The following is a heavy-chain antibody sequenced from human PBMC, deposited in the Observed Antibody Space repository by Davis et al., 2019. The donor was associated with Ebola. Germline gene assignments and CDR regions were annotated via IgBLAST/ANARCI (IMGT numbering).Heavy chain of an antibody. CDR3: ATLKGSGDYFLLYYYYGMDV. CDR2: INHSGST. V-gene: IGHV4-34*01. CDR1: GGSFSGYY. Sequence: MPSETLSPTCAVYGGSFSGYYWSWIRQPPGKGLEWIGEINHSGSTNYNPSLKTRVTISVDTSKNQFSLKLSSVTAADTAVYYCATLKGSGDYFLLYYYYGMDVWGQGTTVTVSS. D-gene: IGHD4-17*01. J-gene: IGHJ6*02.